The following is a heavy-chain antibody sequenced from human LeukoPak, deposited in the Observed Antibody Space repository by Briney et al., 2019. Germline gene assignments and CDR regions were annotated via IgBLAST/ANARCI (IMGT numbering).Heavy chain of an antibody. Sequence: PGGSLRLSCAASGFTFSSYEMNWVRQAPGKGLEWVSYISSSGSTIYYADSVKGRFTISRDNAKNSLYLQMNSLRAEDTAVYYCASLYDYVWGSYRQGSITYWGQGTLVTVSS. CDR1: GFTFSSYE. J-gene: IGHJ4*02. CDR2: ISSSGSTI. V-gene: IGHV3-48*03. D-gene: IGHD3-16*02. CDR3: ASLYDYVWGSYRQGSITY.